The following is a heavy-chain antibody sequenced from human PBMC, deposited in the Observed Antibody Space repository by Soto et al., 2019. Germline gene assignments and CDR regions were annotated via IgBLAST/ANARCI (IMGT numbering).Heavy chain of an antibody. D-gene: IGHD3-3*01. V-gene: IGHV1-2*02. CDR2: INPNSGGT. CDR1: GYTFTGYY. Sequence: QVQLVQSGAEVKKPGASVKVSCKASGYTFTGYYMHWVRQAPGQGLEWMGWINPNSGGTNYAQKFQGRVTMTRDTSISTAYMELSRLRSDDTAVYYCARDAHSPSGYYDFWSGYSNIYYGMDVWGQGTTVTVSS. CDR3: ARDAHSPSGYYDFWSGYSNIYYGMDV. J-gene: IGHJ6*02.